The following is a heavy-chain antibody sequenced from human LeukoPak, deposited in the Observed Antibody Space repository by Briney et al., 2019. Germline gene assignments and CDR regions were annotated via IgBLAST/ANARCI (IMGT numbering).Heavy chain of an antibody. CDR3: AREYGIVVVPAAIELENWFDP. Sequence: SETLSLTCGVSGYSISSGFYWGWIRQPPGKGLQWIGSLYYTGSAEYNPSLKSRLTMSMDKSKNQFSLKLNSVTAADTAVYYCAREYGIVVVPAAIELENWFDPWGQGTLVTVSS. CDR1: GYSISSGFY. J-gene: IGHJ5*02. CDR2: LYYTGSA. D-gene: IGHD2-2*02. V-gene: IGHV4-38-2*02.